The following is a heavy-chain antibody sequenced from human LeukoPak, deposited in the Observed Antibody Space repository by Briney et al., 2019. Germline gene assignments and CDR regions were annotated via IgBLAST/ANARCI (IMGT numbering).Heavy chain of an antibody. CDR3: ARGLFYYDSSGPYYYYYMDV. D-gene: IGHD3-22*01. Sequence: ASVKVSCKASGYTFTSYDINWVRQATGQGVEWMGWMNPNSGNTGYAQKFQGRVTMTRNTSISTAYMELSSLRSEDTPVYYCARGLFYYDSSGPYYYYYMDVWGKGTTVTVSS. CDR2: MNPNSGNT. CDR1: GYTFTSYD. J-gene: IGHJ6*03. V-gene: IGHV1-8*01.